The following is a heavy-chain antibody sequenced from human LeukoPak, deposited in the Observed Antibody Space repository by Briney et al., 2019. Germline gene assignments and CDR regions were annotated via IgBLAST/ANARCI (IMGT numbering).Heavy chain of an antibody. CDR2: IWYDGSNK. CDR1: GFTFSSYG. Sequence: PGGPLRLSCAASGFTFSSYGMHWVRQAPGKGLEWVAVIWYDGSNKYYADSVKGRFTISRDNSKNTLYLQMNSLRAEDMAVYYCARDTSEYSSLDVWGQGTTVTVSS. CDR3: ARDTSEYSSLDV. V-gene: IGHV3-33*01. D-gene: IGHD6-6*01. J-gene: IGHJ6*02.